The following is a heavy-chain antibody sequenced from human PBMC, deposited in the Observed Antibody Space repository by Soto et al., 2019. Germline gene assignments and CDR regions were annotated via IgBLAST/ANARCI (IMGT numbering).Heavy chain of an antibody. CDR2: IYYSGST. D-gene: IGHD6-13*01. J-gene: IGHJ5*02. V-gene: IGHV4-30-4*01. CDR3: ARALGYSSSWYWFDP. CDR1: GGSISRGDYY. Sequence: QVQLQESGPGLVKPSQTLSLTCTVSGGSISRGDYYWSWIRQPPGKGLAWIGYIYYSGSTYYNPSLESRVTISVDTSKNQFSLKLSSVTAADTAVYYCARALGYSSSWYWFDPWGQGTLVTVSS.